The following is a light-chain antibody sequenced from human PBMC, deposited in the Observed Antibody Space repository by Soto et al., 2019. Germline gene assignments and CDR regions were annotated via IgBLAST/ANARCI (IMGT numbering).Light chain of an antibody. CDR3: QKYSNAPRT. J-gene: IGKJ1*01. V-gene: IGKV1-27*01. CDR2: AAS. CDR1: QGISNY. Sequence: DIQMTQSPSSLSASVGDTVTITCRASQGISNYLAWYQQKPGQVPNLLIYAASTLHSGVPSRFSGSGSGTDFTLTISSLRPEDVATYYCQKYSNAPRTFGQGTKVEI.